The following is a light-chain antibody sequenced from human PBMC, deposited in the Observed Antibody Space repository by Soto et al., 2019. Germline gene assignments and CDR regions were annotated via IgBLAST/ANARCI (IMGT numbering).Light chain of an antibody. V-gene: IGKV2-28*01. CDR3: MQVIQTPRMFT. Sequence: DIVMTQSPLSLPVTPGEPASISCRSSQSLLHSNGYNYLDWYLQKPGQSPQLLIYLGSNRASGDPDRFIGSRSGTDSTLKISRVEAEDVRLYYCMQVIQTPRMFTLGVGDKLEIK. CDR1: QSLLHSNGYNY. CDR2: LGS. J-gene: IGKJ2*01.